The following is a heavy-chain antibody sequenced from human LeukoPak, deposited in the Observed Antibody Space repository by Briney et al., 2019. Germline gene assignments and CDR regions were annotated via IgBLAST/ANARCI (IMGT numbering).Heavy chain of an antibody. CDR1: GFTFSSYG. V-gene: IGHV3-33*06. Sequence: PGGSPRLSCAASGFTFSSYGMHWVRQAPGKGLEWVAVIWYDGSNKYYPDSVKGRFTISRDNSKNTLYLQMNSLRAEDTAVYYCAKDSSVGATGGVFDDWGQGTLVTVSS. CDR3: AKDSSVGATGGVFDD. CDR2: IWYDGSNK. J-gene: IGHJ5*02. D-gene: IGHD1-26*01.